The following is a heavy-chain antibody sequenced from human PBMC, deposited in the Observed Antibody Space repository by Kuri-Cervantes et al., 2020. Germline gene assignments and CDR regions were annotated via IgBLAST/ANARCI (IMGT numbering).Heavy chain of an antibody. Sequence: GESLKISCAASGFTFSSYAMHWVRQAPGKGLEWVAVISYDGSNKYYADSVKGRFTISRDNSKNTLYLQMNSLRVEDTAVYYCARWGNWKVMDYWGQGTLVTVSS. J-gene: IGHJ4*02. D-gene: IGHD1-20*01. V-gene: IGHV3-30-3*01. CDR2: ISYDGSNK. CDR3: ARWGNWKVMDY. CDR1: GFTFSSYA.